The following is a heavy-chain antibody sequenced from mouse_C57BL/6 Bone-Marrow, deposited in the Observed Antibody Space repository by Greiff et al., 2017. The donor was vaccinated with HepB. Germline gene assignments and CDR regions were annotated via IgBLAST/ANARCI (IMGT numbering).Heavy chain of an antibody. Sequence: VQLQQSGPVLVKPGASVKMSCKASGYTFTDYYMNWVKQSHGKSLEWIGVINPYNGGTSYNQKFKGKATLTVDKSSSTAYMELNSLTSEDSAVYYCVREVYYYAMDYWGQGTSVTVSS. J-gene: IGHJ4*01. CDR1: GYTFTDYY. V-gene: IGHV1-19*01. CDR3: VREVYYYAMDY. CDR2: INPYNGGT.